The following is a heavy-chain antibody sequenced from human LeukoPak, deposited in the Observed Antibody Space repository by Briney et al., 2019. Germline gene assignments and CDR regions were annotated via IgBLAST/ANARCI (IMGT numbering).Heavy chain of an antibody. J-gene: IGHJ4*02. Sequence: LGESLKISCKDSGYSFTSYWIGWVRQMPGKGLEWMGIIYPGDSDTRYSPSFQGQVTISADKSISTAYLQWSSLKASDTAMYYCARHQYSSSWSHFDYWGQGTLVTVSS. CDR2: IYPGDSDT. CDR1: GYSFTSYW. V-gene: IGHV5-51*01. CDR3: ARHQYSSSWSHFDY. D-gene: IGHD6-13*01.